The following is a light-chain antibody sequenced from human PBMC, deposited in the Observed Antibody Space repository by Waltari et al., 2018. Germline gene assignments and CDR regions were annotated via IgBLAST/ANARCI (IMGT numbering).Light chain of an antibody. V-gene: IGKV3-15*01. CDR2: DTS. Sequence: EIVMTQSPATLSMSPGERATLSCRASQSISTNLAWYQQRPGQAPRLLIYDTSTRATGIPVKFSGSGSGTEFTLTISDLQPEDFAVYYCHQYNNWPPLYTFGQGTKLDIK. CDR3: HQYNNWPPLYT. CDR1: QSISTN. J-gene: IGKJ2*01.